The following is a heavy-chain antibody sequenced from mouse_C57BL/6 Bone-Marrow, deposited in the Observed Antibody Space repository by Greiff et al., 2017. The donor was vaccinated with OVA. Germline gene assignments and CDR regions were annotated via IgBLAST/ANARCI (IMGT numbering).Heavy chain of an antibody. CDR3: AGQPGYSNYEGGYYAMDY. Sequence: EVQRVESGGGLVQPGESLKLSCESNEYEFPSHDMSWVRKTPEKRLELVAAINSDGGSTYYPDTMERRFIISRDNTTKTLYLQMSSLRSENTALYYCAGQPGYSNYEGGYYAMDYWGQGTSVTVSS. D-gene: IGHD2-5*01. J-gene: IGHJ4*01. CDR1: EYEFPSHD. V-gene: IGHV5-2*01. CDR2: INSDGGST.